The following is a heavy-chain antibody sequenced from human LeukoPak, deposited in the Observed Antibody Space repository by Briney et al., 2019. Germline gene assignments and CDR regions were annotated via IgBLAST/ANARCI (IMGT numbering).Heavy chain of an antibody. D-gene: IGHD3-10*01. CDR2: IIPIFGTA. Sequence: SVKVSCKASGGTFSSYAISWVRQAPGQGLEWMGGIIPIFGTASYAQKFQGRVTITADESTSTAYMELSSLRSEDTAVYYCARATIGELAVDYFDYWGQGTLVTVSS. V-gene: IGHV1-69*13. CDR3: ARATIGELAVDYFDY. J-gene: IGHJ4*02. CDR1: GGTFSSYA.